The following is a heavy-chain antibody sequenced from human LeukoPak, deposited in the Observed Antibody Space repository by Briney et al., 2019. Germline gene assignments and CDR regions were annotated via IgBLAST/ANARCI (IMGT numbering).Heavy chain of an antibody. CDR2: ISNRGGDT. V-gene: IGHV3-23*01. CDR3: AQQLGYCSGGTCYFTY. CDR1: GFTFSSYA. J-gene: IGHJ1*01. Sequence: GGSLSLSCEATGFTFSSYAMSWVRQAPGKGLEGVALISNRGGDTFYSDSGKGRFTIARDNSKNTLYLQMNSLRVDDTAVYYCAQQLGYCSGGTCYFTYWGQGTLVTVSS. D-gene: IGHD2-15*01.